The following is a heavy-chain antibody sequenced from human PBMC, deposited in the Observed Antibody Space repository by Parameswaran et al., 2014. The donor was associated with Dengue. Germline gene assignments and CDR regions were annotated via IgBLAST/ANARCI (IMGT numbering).Heavy chain of an antibody. CDR3: ARDDRVIAVAQSYFDY. CDR2: INPNNGDT. J-gene: IGHJ4*02. Sequence: WVRQAPGQGLEWMGRINPNNGDTDYGQNFQGRVTMSRDTPINTAYMELSRLKSDDTAVYFCARDDRVIAVAQSYFDYWGQGTLVTVSS. D-gene: IGHD6-19*01. V-gene: IGHV1-2*06.